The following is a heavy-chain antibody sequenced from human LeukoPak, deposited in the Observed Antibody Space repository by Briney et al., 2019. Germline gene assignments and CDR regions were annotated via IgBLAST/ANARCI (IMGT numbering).Heavy chain of an antibody. CDR1: GFAFSYYA. D-gene: IGHD2-8*01. Sequence: GRSLRLSCVASGFAFSYYAMHWVRQAPAKGLEWVAVISHDENKKYYADSVKGRFTISRDNSKNTLYLQMNSLRAEDTAVYYCAKRYMPDYWGQGTLVTVSS. V-gene: IGHV3-30-3*02. CDR3: AKRYMPDY. CDR2: ISHDENKK. J-gene: IGHJ4*02.